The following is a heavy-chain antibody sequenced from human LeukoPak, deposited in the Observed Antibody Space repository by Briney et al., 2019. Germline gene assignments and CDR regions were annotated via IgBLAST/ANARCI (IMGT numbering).Heavy chain of an antibody. CDR1: GFTFSNYA. V-gene: IGHV3-23*01. Sequence: GGSLRLSCAASGFTFSNYAMSWVRQAPGKGLEWVTTISVSGGSTYYADSVKGRFTISRDNSKNTLYLQMNSLRAEDTAVYYCAKGNYYFDSSGYFHFDYWGQGTLVTVSS. D-gene: IGHD3-22*01. CDR2: ISVSGGST. J-gene: IGHJ4*02. CDR3: AKGNYYFDSSGYFHFDY.